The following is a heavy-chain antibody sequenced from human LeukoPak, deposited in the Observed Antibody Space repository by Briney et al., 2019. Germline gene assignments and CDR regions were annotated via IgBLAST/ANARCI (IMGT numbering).Heavy chain of an antibody. D-gene: IGHD2-15*01. J-gene: IGHJ5*02. Sequence: GASVTVSFKSSVYTFTIYDINWGRQAPGQGRGWMGWMNPNSGNTGYTQKFQGRDTIPRATSINTAYMELSSLRSEDTAVYYCARAGKRYCSGGSCDNWFDPWGQGTLVTVSS. V-gene: IGHV1-8*03. CDR1: VYTFTIYD. CDR3: ARAGKRYCSGGSCDNWFDP. CDR2: MNPNSGNT.